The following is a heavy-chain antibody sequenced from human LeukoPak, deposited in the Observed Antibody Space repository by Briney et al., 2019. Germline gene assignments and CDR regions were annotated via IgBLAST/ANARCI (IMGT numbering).Heavy chain of an antibody. J-gene: IGHJ4*02. Sequence: SETLSLTCTVSGVSISGFYWSWIRQPPGKTLEGIGYVYSNGSPNYNPSLKTRLTISVDTSKTQFSLRLSSVTAADTAVYYCASRLVIGASFDHWGQGTLVTVSS. CDR3: ASRLVIGASFDH. D-gene: IGHD3-9*01. CDR1: GVSISGFY. CDR2: VYSNGSP. V-gene: IGHV4-59*08.